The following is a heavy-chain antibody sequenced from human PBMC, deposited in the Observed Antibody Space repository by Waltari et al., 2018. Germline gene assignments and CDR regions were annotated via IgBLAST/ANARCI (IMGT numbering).Heavy chain of an antibody. CDR3: ARNLGRFGVASVGY. CDR1: GFTFSSYG. Sequence: QVQLVESGGGVVQPGGSLRLSCAAAGFTFSSYGMHWFRQAPGKGLEWVACIRYDGSNKYYADSVKGRFTISRDNSKNTLYLQMNSLRAEDTAVYYCARNLGRFGVASVGYWGQGTLVTVSS. V-gene: IGHV3-30*02. D-gene: IGHD3-3*01. J-gene: IGHJ4*02. CDR2: IRYDGSNK.